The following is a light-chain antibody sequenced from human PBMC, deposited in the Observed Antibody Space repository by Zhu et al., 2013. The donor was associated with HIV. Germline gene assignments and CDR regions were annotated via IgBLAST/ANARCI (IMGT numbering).Light chain of an antibody. CDR1: QSVASN. Sequence: EIVLTQSPVTLSVSPGERVILSCRASQSVASNLAWYQQRPGQAPRLLIYGASTRATGVPARFSGSGSGTEFSLSISRLEPEDFGLYYCQQYGSSFTWTFGQGTKVEMK. CDR2: GAS. V-gene: IGKV3-15*01. J-gene: IGKJ1*01. CDR3: QQYGSSFTWT.